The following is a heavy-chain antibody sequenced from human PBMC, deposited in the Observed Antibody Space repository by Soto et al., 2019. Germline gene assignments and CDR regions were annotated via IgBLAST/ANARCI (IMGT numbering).Heavy chain of an antibody. CDR1: GFTVSSNY. CDR3: ARDRVESGYPEYCQH. CDR2: IYSGGST. Sequence: EVQLVESGGGLIQPGGSLRLSCAASGFTVSSNYMSWVRQAPGKGLEWVSVIYSGGSTYYADSVKGRFTISRDNSKNTLYLQMYSLRAEDTAVYYCARDRVESGYPEYCQHWGHGTLVTVSS. V-gene: IGHV3-53*01. J-gene: IGHJ1*01. D-gene: IGHD3-22*01.